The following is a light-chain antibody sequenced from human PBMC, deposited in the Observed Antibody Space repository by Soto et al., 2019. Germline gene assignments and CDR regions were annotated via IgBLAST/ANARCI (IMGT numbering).Light chain of an antibody. V-gene: IGKV3-11*01. Sequence: DIVLTQSPATLSLSPGERATLSCRASQSVSSYLAWYQQKPGQAPRLLIYDASNRATGIPARFSGSGSGTDFTLTISSLEPEDFAVYYCQQRSNWSITFGQGTRRRLN. CDR3: QQRSNWSIT. J-gene: IGKJ5*01. CDR2: DAS. CDR1: QSVSSY.